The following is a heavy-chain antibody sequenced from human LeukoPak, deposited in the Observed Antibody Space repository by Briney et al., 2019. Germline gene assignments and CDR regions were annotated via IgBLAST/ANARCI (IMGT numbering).Heavy chain of an antibody. CDR2: INSDGSST. Sequence: PGGSLRLSCAASGLTISGYWMHWVRQAPGKGLVWVSRINSDGSSTSYADSVKGRFTISRDNAKNTLYLQMNSLRAEDTAVYYCARGHYGSGSYYDPLNNWGQGTLVTVSS. J-gene: IGHJ4*02. V-gene: IGHV3-74*01. CDR3: ARGHYGSGSYYDPLNN. CDR1: GLTISGYW. D-gene: IGHD3-10*01.